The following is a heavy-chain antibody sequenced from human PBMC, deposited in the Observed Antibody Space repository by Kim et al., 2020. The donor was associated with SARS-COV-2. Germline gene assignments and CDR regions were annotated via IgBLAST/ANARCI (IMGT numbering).Heavy chain of an antibody. CDR2: INHSGST. J-gene: IGHJ4*02. CDR3: ARVVTTVTTDFDY. Sequence: SETLSLTCAVYGGSFSGYYWSWIRQPPGKGLEWIGEINHSGSTNYNPSLKSRVTISVDTSKNQFSLKLSSVTAADTAVYYCARVVTTVTTDFDYWGQGTLVTVSS. D-gene: IGHD4-4*01. V-gene: IGHV4-34*01. CDR1: GGSFSGYY.